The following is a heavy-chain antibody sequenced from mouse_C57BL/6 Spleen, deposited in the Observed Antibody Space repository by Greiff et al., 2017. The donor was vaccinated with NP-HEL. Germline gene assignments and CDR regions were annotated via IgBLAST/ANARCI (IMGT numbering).Heavy chain of an antibody. CDR2: ISYDGSN. Sequence: EVKLQESGPGLVKPSQSLSLTYSVTGYSITSGYYWNWIRQFPGNKLEWMGYISYDGSNNYNPSLKNRISITRDTSKNQFFLKLNSVTTEDTATYYCARESYYFDYWGQGTTLTVSS. CDR1: GYSITSGYY. CDR3: ARESYYFDY. J-gene: IGHJ2*01. V-gene: IGHV3-6*01.